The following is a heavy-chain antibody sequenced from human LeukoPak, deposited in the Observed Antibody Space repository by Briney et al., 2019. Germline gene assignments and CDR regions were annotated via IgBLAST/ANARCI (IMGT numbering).Heavy chain of an antibody. Sequence: LRLSCAASGFTFSDYYMNWIRQPPGKGLEWIGYIYYSGSTYYNPSLKSRVSISVDTSKNQFSLKLSSMTAADTAVYYCARNLLWFGESPVGYWGQGTLVTVSS. V-gene: IGHV4-30-4*08. CDR1: GFTFSDYY. CDR2: IYYSGST. J-gene: IGHJ4*02. CDR3: ARNLLWFGESPVGY. D-gene: IGHD3-10*01.